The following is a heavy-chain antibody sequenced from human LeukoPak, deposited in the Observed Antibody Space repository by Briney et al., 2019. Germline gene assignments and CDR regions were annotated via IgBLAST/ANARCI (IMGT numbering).Heavy chain of an antibody. V-gene: IGHV1-18*01. CDR3: AMGITMVRGVDYYYYMDV. CDR2: ISAYNGNT. D-gene: IGHD3-10*01. Sequence: ASVKVSCKASGYTFTSYGISWVRQAPGQGLEWMGWISAYNGNTNYAQKLQGRVTMTADTSTSTAYMELRSLRSDDTAVYYCAMGITMVRGVDYYYYMDVWGKGTTVTISS. CDR1: GYTFTSYG. J-gene: IGHJ6*03.